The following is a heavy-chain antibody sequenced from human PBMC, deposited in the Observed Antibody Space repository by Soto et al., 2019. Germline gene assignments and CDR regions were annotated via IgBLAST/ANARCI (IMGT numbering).Heavy chain of an antibody. J-gene: IGHJ4*02. CDR1: GFTFNNYA. V-gene: IGHV3-30-3*01. CDR3: ARGMITFGGY. CDR2: ISDDGINT. Sequence: QVQLVESGGGVVQPGRSLRLSCAASGFTFNNYAMYWVRQAPGKGLEWMAVISDDGINTYYADSVKGRFTISRDNSKNPLYLEMNSLRPEDTAVYYCARGMITFGGYWGQGTLVTVSS. D-gene: IGHD3-16*01.